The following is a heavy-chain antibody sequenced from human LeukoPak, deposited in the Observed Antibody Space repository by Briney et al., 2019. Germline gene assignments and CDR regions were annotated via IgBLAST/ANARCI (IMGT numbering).Heavy chain of an antibody. J-gene: IGHJ4*02. D-gene: IGHD4-23*01. V-gene: IGHV4-31*03. CDR2: IYYSGST. CDR1: GGSISSGGYY. CDR3: ARRGNGYYFDY. Sequence: SQTLSLTCTVSGGSISSGGYYWSWIRQHPGKGLEWIGYIYYSGSTHYNPSLKSRVTISVDTSKNQFSLKLSSVTAADTAVYYCARRGNGYYFDYWGQGTLVTVSS.